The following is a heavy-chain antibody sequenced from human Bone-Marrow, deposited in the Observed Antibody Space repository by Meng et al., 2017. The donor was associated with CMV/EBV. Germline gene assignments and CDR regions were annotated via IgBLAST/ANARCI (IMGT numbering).Heavy chain of an antibody. Sequence: GGSLRLSCTASEFVLSNYWMTWVRQAPGKGLEWVANIREDGGLKYYVDSVKGRFTISRDNTKNSVYLQMDSLRADDTAVYFCARDLTVYNSGWYDAHDVWGQGTMFTVSS. CDR2: IREDGGLK. J-gene: IGHJ3*01. D-gene: IGHD6-19*01. V-gene: IGHV3-7*01. CDR3: ARDLTVYNSGWYDAHDV. CDR1: EFVLSNYW.